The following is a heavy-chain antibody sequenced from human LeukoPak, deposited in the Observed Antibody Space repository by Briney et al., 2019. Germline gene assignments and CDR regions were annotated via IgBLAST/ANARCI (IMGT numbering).Heavy chain of an antibody. D-gene: IGHD2/OR15-2a*01. Sequence: TSQTLSLTCTVSGGSIRSGNYYWNWIRQPAGKGLEWIGRIHTSGSTDYNPSLKSRVTISLDTSENQFSLELKSVTAADAAVYYCARTYCDSITCYRFDNWGQGILITVSS. J-gene: IGHJ4*02. CDR2: IHTSGST. CDR3: ARTYCDSITCYRFDN. CDR1: GGSIRSGNYY. V-gene: IGHV4-61*02.